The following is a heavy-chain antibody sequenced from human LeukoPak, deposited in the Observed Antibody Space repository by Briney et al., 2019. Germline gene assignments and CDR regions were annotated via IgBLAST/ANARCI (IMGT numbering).Heavy chain of an antibody. CDR2: ISYDGSNK. V-gene: IGHV3-30*01. D-gene: IGHD6-6*01. Sequence: GRSLRLSCAASGFTFSSYAMHWVRQAPGKGLEWVAVISYDGSNKYYADSVKGRFTISRDNSKNTLYLQMNSLRAEDTAVYYCARDKSSSSKDTVMGYYFDYWVQGTLVTVSS. CDR1: GFTFSSYA. J-gene: IGHJ4*02. CDR3: ARDKSSSSKDTVMGYYFDY.